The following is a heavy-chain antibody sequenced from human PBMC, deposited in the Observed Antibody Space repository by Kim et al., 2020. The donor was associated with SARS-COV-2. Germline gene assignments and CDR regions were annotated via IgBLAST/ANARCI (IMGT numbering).Heavy chain of an antibody. V-gene: IGHV1-8*01. J-gene: IGHJ6*02. CDR2: MNPNSGNT. CDR3: ARHRIAARHPIYYYSGMDV. Sequence: ASVKVSCKASGYSFTSYDINWVRQASGQGLEWMGWMNPNSGNTGYAQNFQGRVTMTRNTSISTAYMELSSLKSEDTAVYYCARHRIAARHPIYYYSGMDVWGQGTTVTVSS. CDR1: GYSFTSYD. D-gene: IGHD6-6*01.